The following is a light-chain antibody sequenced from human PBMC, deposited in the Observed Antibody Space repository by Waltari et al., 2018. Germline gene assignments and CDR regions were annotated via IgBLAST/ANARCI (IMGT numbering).Light chain of an antibody. CDR3: HVWHPHVDPGV. CDR1: NIATYS. V-gene: IGLV3-21*04. J-gene: IGLJ1*01. Sequence: SYVVTQPPSVSVAPGETATITCGGDNIATYSLHWYQQKAGQAPVLVIFYDRDRPSGIPDRFSGSNSGNTATLTISRVEAGDEARYYCHVWHPHVDPGVFGTGTEVTVL. CDR2: YDR.